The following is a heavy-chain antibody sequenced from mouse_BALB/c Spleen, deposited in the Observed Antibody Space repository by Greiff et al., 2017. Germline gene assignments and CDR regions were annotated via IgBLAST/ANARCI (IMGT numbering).Heavy chain of an antibody. V-gene: IGHV1S132*01. J-gene: IGHJ3*01. CDR1: GYTFTSYW. D-gene: IGHD2-4*01. CDR3: ARSRDYDWFAY. CDR2: IFPGTGTT. Sequence: VQLQQSGAELVKPGASVKLSCKTSGYTFTSYWIQWVKQRPGQGLGWIGEIFPGTGTTYYNEKFKGKATLTIDTSSSTAYMQLSSLTSEDSAVYFCARSRDYDWFAYWGQGTLVTVSA.